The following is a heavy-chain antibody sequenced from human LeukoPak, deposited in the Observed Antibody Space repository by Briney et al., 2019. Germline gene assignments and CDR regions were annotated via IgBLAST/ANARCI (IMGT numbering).Heavy chain of an antibody. CDR3: AAYYYDSSGYYDAFDI. CDR2: MNPNSGNT. Sequence: ASVKVSCKASVYTFTSYDINWVRQATGQGLEWMGWMNPNSGNTGCAQKFQGRVTMTRNTSRSTAYMELSSLRSEDTAVYYCAAYYYDSSGYYDAFDIWGQGTMVTVSS. J-gene: IGHJ3*02. CDR1: VYTFTSYD. V-gene: IGHV1-8*01. D-gene: IGHD3-22*01.